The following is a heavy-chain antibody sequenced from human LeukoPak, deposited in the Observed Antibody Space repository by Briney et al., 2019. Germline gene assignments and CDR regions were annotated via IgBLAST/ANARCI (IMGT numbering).Heavy chain of an antibody. Sequence: GGSLRLSCAASGFTFSNIAMHWVRQAPGTGLEYVSGISATGGSTYYGNSVKGRFTVSRDNSENTLYLQMGSLRPDDMAIYYCAREPGARLSAGPGDAFDVWGQGTMVTVSS. V-gene: IGHV3-64*01. CDR2: ISATGGST. CDR1: GFTFSNIA. D-gene: IGHD6-25*01. J-gene: IGHJ3*01. CDR3: AREPGARLSAGPGDAFDV.